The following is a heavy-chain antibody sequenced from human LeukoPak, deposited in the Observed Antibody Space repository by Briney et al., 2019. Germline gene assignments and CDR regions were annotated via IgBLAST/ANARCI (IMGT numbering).Heavy chain of an antibody. D-gene: IGHD1-7*01. J-gene: IGHJ4*02. V-gene: IGHV1-46*01. CDR1: GYTFTSHH. CDR3: GSATGTTTIDY. Sequence: ASVKVSCEASGYTFTSHHMHWVRQAPGQGLEWMGIINPSGGGTGYVRKFQGRVTMTRDTSTSTVYMELSSLTSEDTAIYYCGSATGTTTIDYWGQGTLVTVSS. CDR2: INPSGGGT.